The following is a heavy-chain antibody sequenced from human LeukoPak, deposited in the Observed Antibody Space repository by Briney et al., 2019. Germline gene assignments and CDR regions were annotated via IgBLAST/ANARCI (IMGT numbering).Heavy chain of an antibody. CDR2: ISSNGGST. V-gene: IGHV3-64*04. CDR1: GFTFSSYA. J-gene: IGHJ4*02. Sequence: TGGSLRLSCSASGFTFSSYAMHWVRQAPGKGLEYVSAISSNGGSTYYADSVKGRFTISRDNSKNTLYLQMNSLRAEDTAVYFCAKLRGTTRSLFDYWGQGTLVTVSS. CDR3: AKLRGTTRSLFDY. D-gene: IGHD1-26*01.